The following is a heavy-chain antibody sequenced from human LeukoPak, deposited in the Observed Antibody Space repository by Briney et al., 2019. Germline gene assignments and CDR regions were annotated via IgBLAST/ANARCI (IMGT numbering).Heavy chain of an antibody. Sequence: ASVKVSCKASGYTFTSYAMHWVRQAPGQRLEWMGWINAGNGNTKYSQKFQGRVTITRDTSASTAYMELSSLRSEDTAVYYCARVGWLVSSFDYWGQGTLVTVSS. V-gene: IGHV1-3*01. CDR2: INAGNGNT. CDR1: GYTFTSYA. J-gene: IGHJ4*02. D-gene: IGHD6-19*01. CDR3: ARVGWLVSSFDY.